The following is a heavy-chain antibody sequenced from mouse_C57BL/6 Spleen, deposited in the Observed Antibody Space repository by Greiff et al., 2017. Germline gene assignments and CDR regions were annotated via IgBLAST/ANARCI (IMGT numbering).Heavy chain of an antibody. CDR2: IDPSDSYT. Sequence: VQLQQPGAELVKPGASVKLSCKASGYTFTSYWMQWVKQRPGQGLEWIGEIDPSDSYTNYNQKFKGKATLTVDTSSSTAYMQLSSLTSEDSAVYYCARPHYYGSSIDVWGTGTTVTVSS. J-gene: IGHJ1*03. D-gene: IGHD1-1*01. V-gene: IGHV1-50*01. CDR1: GYTFTSYW. CDR3: ARPHYYGSSIDV.